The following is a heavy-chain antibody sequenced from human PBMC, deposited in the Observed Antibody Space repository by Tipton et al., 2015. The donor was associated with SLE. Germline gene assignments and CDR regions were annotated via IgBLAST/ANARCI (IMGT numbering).Heavy chain of an antibody. J-gene: IGHJ4*02. CDR2: IYYSGST. Sequence: TLSLTCTVSGGSISSYYWSWIRQPPGKGLEWIGYIYYSGSTNYNPSLKSRVTISVDTSKNQFSLKLSSVTAADTAVYYCARGGIQLREGFDYWGQGTLVTVSS. CDR3: ARGGIQLREGFDY. CDR1: GGSISSYY. D-gene: IGHD5-18*01. V-gene: IGHV4-59*12.